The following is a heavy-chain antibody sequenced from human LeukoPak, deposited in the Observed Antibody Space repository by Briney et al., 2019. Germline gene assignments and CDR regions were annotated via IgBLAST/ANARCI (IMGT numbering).Heavy chain of an antibody. CDR1: AYTFTDYY. J-gene: IGHJ4*02. CDR3: ARHRKGAAAGNYFDY. V-gene: IGHV1-2*02. D-gene: IGHD6-13*01. CDR2: INPNSGGT. Sequence: GASVKVSCKASAYTFTDYYMHWVRQAPGQGLEWMGWINPNSGGTNYAQKFQGRVTMTRDTSISTAYMELSRLRSDDTAVYYCARHRKGAAAGNYFDYWGQGTLVTVSS.